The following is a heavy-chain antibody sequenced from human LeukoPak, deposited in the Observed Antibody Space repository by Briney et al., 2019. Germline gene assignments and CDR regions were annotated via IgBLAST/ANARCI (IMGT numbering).Heavy chain of an antibody. Sequence: GGSLRLSCSASGFTLSQYWMHWVRQAPGKGLEWVSAISGSGGSTYYADSVKGRFTISRDNSKSTLYLQMHSLRAEDTAVYYCAKAGPTVTTDYWGQGTLVTVSS. V-gene: IGHV3-23*01. CDR1: GFTLSQYW. D-gene: IGHD4-17*01. J-gene: IGHJ4*02. CDR3: AKAGPTVTTDY. CDR2: ISGSGGST.